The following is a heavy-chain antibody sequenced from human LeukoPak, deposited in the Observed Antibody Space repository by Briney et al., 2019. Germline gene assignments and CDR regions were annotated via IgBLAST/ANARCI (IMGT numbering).Heavy chain of an antibody. CDR1: GFTFDDYA. CDR2: ISWNSGSI. V-gene: IGHV3-9*01. J-gene: IGHJ4*02. D-gene: IGHD3-9*01. Sequence: GGSLRLSCAASGFTFDDYAMHWVRQAPGKSLEWVSGISWNSGSIGYADSVKGRFTISRDNAKNSLYLQMNSLRAEDTALYYCAKDSFEWNYFDYWGQGTLVTVSS. CDR3: AKDSFEWNYFDY.